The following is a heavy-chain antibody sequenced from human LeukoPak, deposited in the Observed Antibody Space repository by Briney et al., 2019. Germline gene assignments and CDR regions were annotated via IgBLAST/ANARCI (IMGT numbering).Heavy chain of an antibody. CDR3: ARVDWDYGMDV. Sequence: GGSLRLSCAASGFTFSSYGMHWVRQAPGKGLEWVANIKQDGSEKYYVDSVKGRFTISRDNAKNSLYLQMNSLRAEDTAVYYCARVDWDYGMDVWGQGTTVTVSS. CDR1: GFTFSSYG. D-gene: IGHD3-9*01. V-gene: IGHV3-7*01. CDR2: IKQDGSEK. J-gene: IGHJ6*02.